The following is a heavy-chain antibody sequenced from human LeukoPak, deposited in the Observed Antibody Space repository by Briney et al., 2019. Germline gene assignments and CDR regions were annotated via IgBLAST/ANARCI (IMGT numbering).Heavy chain of an antibody. CDR3: AREGLGDDSSGYYYVNFDY. CDR1: GFTFSSYS. Sequence: PGGSLRLSCAASGFTFSSYSMNWVRQAPGKGLEWVSHISSCSSTIYYADSVKGRFTISRDNAKNSLYLQMNSLRAEDAAVYYCAREGLGDDSSGYYYVNFDYWGQGTLVTVSS. J-gene: IGHJ4*02. V-gene: IGHV3-48*01. D-gene: IGHD3-22*01. CDR2: ISSCSSTI.